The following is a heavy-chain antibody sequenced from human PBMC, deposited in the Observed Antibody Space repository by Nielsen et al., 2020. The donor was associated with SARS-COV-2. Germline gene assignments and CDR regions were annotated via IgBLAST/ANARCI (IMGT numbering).Heavy chain of an antibody. V-gene: IGHV2-70*01. Sequence: WIRQPPGKALEWLALIDWDDDKYYSTPLKTRLTISKDTSKNQVVLTMTNMDPVDTATYYCARLYSSGRDGIDYWGQGTLVTVSS. CDR3: ARLYSSGRDGIDY. CDR2: IDWDDDK. J-gene: IGHJ4*02. D-gene: IGHD6-19*01.